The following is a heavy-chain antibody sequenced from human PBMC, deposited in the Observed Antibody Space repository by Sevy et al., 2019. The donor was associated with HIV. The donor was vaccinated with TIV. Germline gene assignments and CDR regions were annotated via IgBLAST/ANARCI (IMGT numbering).Heavy chain of an antibody. J-gene: IGHJ6*02. CDR3: ARDRRFCGNECYLYYYYGMDV. D-gene: IGHD3-16*02. CDR1: GFNVNDNY. Sequence: GGYLRLSCAASGFNVNDNYMTWVRQAPGKGLEWVSIIHADGSSYYADSVKGRFTMSRDDSKNIVNLQMNSLRADDTAVYYCARDRRFCGNECYLYYYYGMDVWGQGTAVIVSS. V-gene: IGHV3-53*01. CDR2: IHADGSS.